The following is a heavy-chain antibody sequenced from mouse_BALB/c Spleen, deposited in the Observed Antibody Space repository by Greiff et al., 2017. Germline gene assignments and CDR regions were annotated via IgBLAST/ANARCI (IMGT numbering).Heavy chain of an antibody. D-gene: IGHD1-1*01. CDR1: GYSFTGYT. J-gene: IGHJ1*01. CDR3: ARSTIYYYGSSPRYFDV. CDR2: INPYNGGT. V-gene: IGHV1-18*01. Sequence: VQLKESGPELVKPGASMKISCKASGYSFTGYTMNWVKQSHGKNLEWIGLINPYNGGTSYNQKFKGKATLTVDKSSSTAYMELLSLTSEDSAVYYCARSTIYYYGSSPRYFDVWGAGTTVTVSS.